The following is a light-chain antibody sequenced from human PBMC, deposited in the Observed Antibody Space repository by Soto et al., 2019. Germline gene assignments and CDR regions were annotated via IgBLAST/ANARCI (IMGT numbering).Light chain of an antibody. V-gene: IGLV3-9*01. CDR1: NIGSKN. CDR2: RDS. J-gene: IGLJ3*02. Sequence: SYELTQPLSVSVALGQTARITCGGNNIGSKNVHWYQQKPGQAPVLVIYRDSNRPSGIPERFSGSNSGNTATLTISRAQAGDEADYYCQVWDSSPARVCGGGTKLTVL. CDR3: QVWDSSPARV.